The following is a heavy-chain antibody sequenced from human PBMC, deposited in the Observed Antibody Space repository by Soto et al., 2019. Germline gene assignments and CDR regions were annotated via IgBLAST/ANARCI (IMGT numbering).Heavy chain of an antibody. CDR2: ISSSGSGI. V-gene: IGHV3-11*01. Sequence: GGSLRLSCAASGFIFSDYYMSWIRQAPGKGLEWVSYISSSGSGIYYADSVKGRFTISRDNAKNSLYLQMNSLRAEDTAVYYCVSVLPMVRGVTPYYYGMDVWGQGTTVTVSS. D-gene: IGHD3-10*01. CDR1: GFIFSDYY. CDR3: VSVLPMVRGVTPYYYGMDV. J-gene: IGHJ6*02.